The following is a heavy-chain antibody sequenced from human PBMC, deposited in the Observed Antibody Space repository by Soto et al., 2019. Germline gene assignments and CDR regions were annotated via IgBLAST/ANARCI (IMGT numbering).Heavy chain of an antibody. J-gene: IGHJ6*02. CDR2: ISSSSSYI. D-gene: IGHD4-17*01. Sequence: EVQLVESGGGLVKPGGSLGLSCAASGFTFSSYSMNWVRQAPGKGLEWVSSISSSSSYIYYADSVKGRFTISRDNAKNSLYLQMNSQRAEDTAVYYCARTSTVPTRAVTYYYYYGMDVWGQGTTVTVSS. V-gene: IGHV3-21*01. CDR3: ARTSTVPTRAVTYYYYYGMDV. CDR1: GFTFSSYS.